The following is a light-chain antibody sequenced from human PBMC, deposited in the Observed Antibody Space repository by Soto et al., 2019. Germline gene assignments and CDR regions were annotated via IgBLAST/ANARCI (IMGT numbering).Light chain of an antibody. J-gene: IGLJ2*01. V-gene: IGLV1-51*01. CDR3: GTWESYLSVGV. Sequence: QSALTQPPSVSAAPGQTVTISCSGRGSNIGSNSVSWYQQVPGTAPKLLLYDNNKRPSGIPDRFSGSKSGTSATLGITGLQTADEADYYCGTWESYLSVGVFGGGTKVTVL. CDR2: DNN. CDR1: GSNIGSNS.